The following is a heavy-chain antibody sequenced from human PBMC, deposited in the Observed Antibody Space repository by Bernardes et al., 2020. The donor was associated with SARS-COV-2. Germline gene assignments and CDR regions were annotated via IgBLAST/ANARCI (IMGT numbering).Heavy chain of an antibody. V-gene: IGHV4-34*01. Sequence: SETLSLTCAVYGGSFSGYYWSWIRQPPGKGLEWIGEINHSGSTNYNPSLKSRVTISVDTSKNQFSLKLSSVTAADTAVYYCARGLKEAAAGSYYYYMDVWGKGTTVTVSS. CDR3: ARGLKEAAAGSYYYYMDV. J-gene: IGHJ6*03. D-gene: IGHD6-13*01. CDR1: GGSFSGYY. CDR2: INHSGST.